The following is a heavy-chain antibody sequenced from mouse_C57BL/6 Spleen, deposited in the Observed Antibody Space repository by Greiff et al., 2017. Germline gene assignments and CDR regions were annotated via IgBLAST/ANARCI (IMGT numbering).Heavy chain of an antibody. CDR1: GYAFSSYW. V-gene: IGHV1-80*01. Sequence: VKLMESGAELVKPGASVKISCKASGYAFSSYWMNWVKQRPGQGLEWIGQIYPGDGDTNYNVKFKGKATLTADKSSSTAYMQLSRLASEDFEVYFCARSITTVVLDYWGQGTTLTVSS. J-gene: IGHJ2*01. D-gene: IGHD1-1*01. CDR2: IYPGDGDT. CDR3: ARSITTVVLDY.